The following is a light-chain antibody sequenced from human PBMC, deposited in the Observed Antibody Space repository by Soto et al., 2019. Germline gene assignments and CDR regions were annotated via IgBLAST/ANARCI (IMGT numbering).Light chain of an antibody. CDR1: SSDIGSYDL. V-gene: IGLV2-14*02. CDR2: QGT. CDR3: GSWDSSLSAYV. J-gene: IGLJ1*01. Sequence: QSALTQPASVSGSPGQSITISCTGTSSDIGSYDLVSWYQQHPGKAPKLVIYQGTKRPSGVSGRFSGSKSGNTASLTISGLQAEDEADYYCGSWDSSLSAYVFGTGTKLTVL.